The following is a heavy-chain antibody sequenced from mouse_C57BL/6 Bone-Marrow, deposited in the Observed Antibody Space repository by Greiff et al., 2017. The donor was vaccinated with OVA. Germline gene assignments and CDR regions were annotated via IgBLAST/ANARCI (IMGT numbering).Heavy chain of an antibody. CDR2: IYPRSGNT. Sequence: VKLMESGAELARPGASVKLSCKASGYTFTSYGISWVKQRTGQGLEWIGEIYPRSGNTYYNEKFKGKATLTADKSSSTAYMELRSLTSEDSAVYFCARGWLLRTYAMDYWGQGTSVTVSS. J-gene: IGHJ4*01. D-gene: IGHD2-3*01. V-gene: IGHV1-81*01. CDR3: ARGWLLRTYAMDY. CDR1: GYTFTSYG.